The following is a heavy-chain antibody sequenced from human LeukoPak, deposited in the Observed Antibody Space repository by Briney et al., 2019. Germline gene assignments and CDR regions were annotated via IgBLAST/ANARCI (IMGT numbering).Heavy chain of an antibody. Sequence: AASVKVSCKASGGTFSSYAISWVRQAPGQGLEWMGGIIPIFGTANYAQKFQGRVTITADESTSTAYMELSSLRSEDTAVYYCARDSEVRGVNLLWYWGQGTLVTVSS. CDR1: GGTFSSYA. V-gene: IGHV1-69*13. CDR3: ARDSEVRGVNLLWY. CDR2: IIPIFGTA. D-gene: IGHD3-10*01. J-gene: IGHJ4*02.